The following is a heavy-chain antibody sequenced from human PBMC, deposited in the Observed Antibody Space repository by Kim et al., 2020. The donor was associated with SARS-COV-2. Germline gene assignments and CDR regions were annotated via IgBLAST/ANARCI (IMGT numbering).Heavy chain of an antibody. J-gene: IGHJ6*02. V-gene: IGHV3-48*02. D-gene: IGHD3-10*01. CDR3: ARVGGSGSYSLGYYGMDV. Sequence: GGSLRLSCAASGFTFSSYSMNWVRQAPGKGLEWVSYISSSSSTIYYADSVKGRFTISRDNAKNSLYLQMNSLRDEDTAVYYCARVGGSGSYSLGYYGMDVWGQGTTVTVSS. CDR2: ISSSSSTI. CDR1: GFTFSSYS.